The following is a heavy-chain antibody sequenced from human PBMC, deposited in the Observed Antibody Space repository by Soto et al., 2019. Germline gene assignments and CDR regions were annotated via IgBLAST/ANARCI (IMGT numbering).Heavy chain of an antibody. D-gene: IGHD2-2*01. CDR3: ATGDCSSTSCPGRAFDS. CDR1: GYTFTSYY. J-gene: IGHJ3*02. Sequence: ASVKVSCKASGYTFTSYYMHWVRQAPGQGLGWMGIINPSGGSTSYAQKFQGRVTMTRDTSTSTVYMELSSLRSEDTAVYYCATGDCSSTSCPGRAFDSWGQGTMVTVSS. CDR2: INPSGGST. V-gene: IGHV1-46*03.